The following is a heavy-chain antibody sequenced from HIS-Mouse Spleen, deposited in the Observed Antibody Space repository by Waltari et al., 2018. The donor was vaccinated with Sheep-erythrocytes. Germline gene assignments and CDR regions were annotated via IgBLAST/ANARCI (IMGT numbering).Heavy chain of an antibody. D-gene: IGHD2-8*01. CDR3: AKGDAMVYDAFDI. V-gene: IGHV3-30*18. J-gene: IGHJ3*02. CDR2: ISYDGSNK. Sequence: CVAVISYDGSNKYYADSVKGRFTITRDNSKTTLYPQMNSLRAEDTAVYYCAKGDAMVYDAFDIWGQGTMVTVSS.